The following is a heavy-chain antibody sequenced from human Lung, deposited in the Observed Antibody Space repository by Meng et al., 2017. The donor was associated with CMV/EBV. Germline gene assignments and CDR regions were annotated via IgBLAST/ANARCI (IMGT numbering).Heavy chain of an antibody. D-gene: IGHD3-9*01. CDR1: GFTFNSYS. CDR2: ITTDSRYI. V-gene: IGHV3-21*04. Sequence: GGSLRLSCAASGFTFNSYSMNWVRQAPGKGLEWISSITTDSRYIYYAASVKGRFTISRDNTKDSLYLQMDGLVADDTAVYFCARHRYFFDTWGQGTPVTVSS. CDR3: ARHRYFFDT. J-gene: IGHJ4*02.